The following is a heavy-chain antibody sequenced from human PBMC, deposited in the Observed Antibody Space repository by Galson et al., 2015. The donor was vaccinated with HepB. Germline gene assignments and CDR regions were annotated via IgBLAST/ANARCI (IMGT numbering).Heavy chain of an antibody. V-gene: IGHV3-23*01. CDR2: INSSGGKT. Sequence: SLRLSCAASGFTFTRYAMTWVRQAPGKGLGWVASINSSGGKTYYTDSVKGRSTISRDNSKNTLFLQLNSLRAEDTAVYYCAKDGIMVANNPYHFHYWGQGTLVTVSS. J-gene: IGHJ4*02. D-gene: IGHD2-15*01. CDR1: GFTFTRYA. CDR3: AKDGIMVANNPYHFHY.